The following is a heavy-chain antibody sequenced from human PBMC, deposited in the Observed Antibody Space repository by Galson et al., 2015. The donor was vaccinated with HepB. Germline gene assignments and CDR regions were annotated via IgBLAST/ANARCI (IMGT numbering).Heavy chain of an antibody. CDR2: IRYDGSNK. CDR1: GFPFYSYG. V-gene: IGHV3-30*02. Sequence: SLRLSCAASGFPFYSYGMHWVRQSPGKGLEWVAFIRYDGSNKYYADSVKGRFTISRDNSKETLSLQMNSLRTEDTAVYYCAKTTIAAAGIDYWGQGTLVTVS. J-gene: IGHJ4*02. D-gene: IGHD6-13*01. CDR3: AKTTIAAAGIDY.